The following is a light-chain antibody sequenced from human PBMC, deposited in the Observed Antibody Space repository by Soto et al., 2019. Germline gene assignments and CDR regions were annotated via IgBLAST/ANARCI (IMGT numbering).Light chain of an antibody. CDR3: QQYYSAIS. J-gene: IGKJ5*01. Sequence: IVMTQSPDSLAVSVDESATVNCKSSQTVLYSSDNKHYLTCYQKMLIYWASTRESGVPDRFSASGSGTDFTLTISSLQAEDAAVYYCQQYYSAISFGQGTRLEIK. CDR2: WAS. V-gene: IGKV4-1*01. CDR1: QTVLYSSDNKHY.